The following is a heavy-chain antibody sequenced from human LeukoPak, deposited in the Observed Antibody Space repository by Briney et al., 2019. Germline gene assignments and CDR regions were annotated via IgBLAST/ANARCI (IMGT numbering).Heavy chain of an antibody. CDR1: GFTFSSYW. Sequence: GGSLRLSCAASGFTFSSYWMSWVRQAPGKGLEWVANIKQDGSEKYYVDSVKGRFTISRDNAKNSLYLQMNSLRAEDTAVYYCARDAAREEQQLPRFDPWGQGTLVTVPS. V-gene: IGHV3-7*01. J-gene: IGHJ5*02. CDR3: ARDAAREEQQLPRFDP. D-gene: IGHD6-13*01. CDR2: IKQDGSEK.